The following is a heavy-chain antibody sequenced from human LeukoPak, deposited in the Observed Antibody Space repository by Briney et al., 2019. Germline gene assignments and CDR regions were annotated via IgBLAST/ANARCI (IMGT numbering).Heavy chain of an antibody. D-gene: IGHD2/OR15-2a*01. J-gene: IGHJ4*02. V-gene: IGHV3-74*01. CDR2: INSDGSWT. CDR3: VSFYETY. CDR1: GNYW. Sequence: GGSLRLSCAASGNYWMHWVRQAPGKGLVWVSHINSDGSWTSYADSVKGRFTISKDNAKNTVDLQMNSLRAEDTAVYYCVSFYETYWGRGTLVTVSS.